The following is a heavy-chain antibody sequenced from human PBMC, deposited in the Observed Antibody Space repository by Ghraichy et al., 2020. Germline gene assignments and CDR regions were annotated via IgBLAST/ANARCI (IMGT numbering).Heavy chain of an antibody. CDR2: IWYDGSNK. J-gene: IGHJ4*02. CDR3: ARVDSGTSYYFDY. Sequence: GRSLRLSCAASGFTFSSYGMHWVRQAPGKGLEWVAVIWYDGSNKYYADSVKGRFTISRDNSKNTLYLQMNSLRAEDTAVYYCARVDSGTSYYFDYWGQGTLVTVSS. CDR1: GFTFSSYG. D-gene: IGHD1-1*01. V-gene: IGHV3-33*01.